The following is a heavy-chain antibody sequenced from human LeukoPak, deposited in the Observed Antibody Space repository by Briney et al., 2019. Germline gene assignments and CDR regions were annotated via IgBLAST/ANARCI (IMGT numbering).Heavy chain of an antibody. CDR3: ARGRAAAKLVGDWFDP. J-gene: IGHJ5*02. Sequence: EASVKVSCKASGYTFTGYYMHWVRQAPGQGREGVEWINPNSGGTNYPQKLQGRVTMTRDTSISTDYVALSRMRSDDTDVYYCARGRAAAKLVGDWFDPWGQGTLVTVSS. V-gene: IGHV1-2*02. CDR1: GYTFTGYY. CDR2: INPNSGGT. D-gene: IGHD6-13*01.